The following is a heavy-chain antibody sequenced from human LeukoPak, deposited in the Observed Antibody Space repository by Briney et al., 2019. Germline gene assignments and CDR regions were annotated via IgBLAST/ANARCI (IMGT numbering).Heavy chain of an antibody. V-gene: IGHV4-39*01. CDR1: GDSISSSSYY. CDR2: IYYRGST. D-gene: IGHD3-22*01. Sequence: SETLSLTCTISGDSISSSSYYWGWIRQPPGKGLEWIGDIYYRGSTYYSPSLKSRVSISIDTSNNQFPLTLNSVTAADTALYFCARRRYYDSTGYLDWGQGTLVTVSS. CDR3: ARRRYYDSTGYLD. J-gene: IGHJ1*01.